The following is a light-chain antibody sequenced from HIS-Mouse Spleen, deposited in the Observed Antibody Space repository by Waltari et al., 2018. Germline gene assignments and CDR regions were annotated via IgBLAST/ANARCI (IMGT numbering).Light chain of an antibody. J-gene: IGLJ2*01. Sequence: QSALTRPASVSGSPGQSITFSCTGTTSDVGGYNYVPGYQQHPGKAPKLMIYDVSKRPSGVSNRFSGSKSGNTASLTISGLQAEDEADYYCSSYTSSSTLVFGGGTKLTVL. CDR1: TSDVGGYNY. CDR3: SSYTSSSTLV. CDR2: DVS. V-gene: IGLV2-14*03.